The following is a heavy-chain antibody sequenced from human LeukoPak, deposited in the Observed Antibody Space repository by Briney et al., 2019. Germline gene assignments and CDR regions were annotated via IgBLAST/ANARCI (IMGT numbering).Heavy chain of an antibody. J-gene: IGHJ4*02. CDR3: AREATTVTIFDY. CDR2: ISSSSSYI. CDR1: GFTFSSYS. D-gene: IGHD4-17*01. V-gene: IGHV3-21*01. Sequence: PGGSLRLSCAASGFTFSSYSMNWVRQAPGKGLEWASSISSSSSYIYYADSVKGRFTISRDNAKNSLYLQMNSLRAEDTAVYYCAREATTVTIFDYWGQGTLVTVSS.